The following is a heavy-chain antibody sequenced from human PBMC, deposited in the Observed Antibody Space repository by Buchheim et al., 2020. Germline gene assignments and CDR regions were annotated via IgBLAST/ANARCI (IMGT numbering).Heavy chain of an antibody. J-gene: IGHJ4*02. CDR2: ISYDGSNK. Sequence: QVQLVESGGGVVQPGRSLRLSCAASGFTFSSYGMHWVRQAPGKGLEWVAVISYDGSNKYYADSVKGRFTISRDNSRDTLYLHMSSLRPEDTAVYYCATGMSGYNWNYFDYWGQGAL. CDR3: ATGMSGYNWNYFDY. V-gene: IGHV3-30*03. CDR1: GFTFSSYG. D-gene: IGHD1-20*01.